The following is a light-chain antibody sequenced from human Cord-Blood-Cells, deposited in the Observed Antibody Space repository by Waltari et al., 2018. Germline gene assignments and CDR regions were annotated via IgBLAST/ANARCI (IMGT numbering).Light chain of an antibody. Sequence: EIVLTQSPATLSLSPGERATLSCAASQSVSSSYLAWYQQKPGLAPRLLIYDASSRATGIPDRFSGSGSGTDFTLTISRLEPEDFAVYYCQQYGSSLFTFGPGTKVDIK. CDR1: QSVSSSY. J-gene: IGKJ3*01. V-gene: IGKV3D-20*01. CDR2: DAS. CDR3: QQYGSSLFT.